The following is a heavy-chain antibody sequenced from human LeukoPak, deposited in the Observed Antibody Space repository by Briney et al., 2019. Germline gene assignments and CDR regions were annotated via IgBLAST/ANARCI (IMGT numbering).Heavy chain of an antibody. Sequence: SETLSLTCAVYGGSFSGYYWSWIRQPPGKGLEWIGEINHSRSTNYNPSLKSRVTISVDTSKNQFSLKLSSVTAADTAVYYCARGYSYGLIGVYYYYYYYMDVWGKGTTVTVSS. CDR3: ARGYSYGLIGVYYYYYYYMDV. CDR1: GGSFSGYY. CDR2: INHSRST. J-gene: IGHJ6*03. V-gene: IGHV4-34*01. D-gene: IGHD5-18*01.